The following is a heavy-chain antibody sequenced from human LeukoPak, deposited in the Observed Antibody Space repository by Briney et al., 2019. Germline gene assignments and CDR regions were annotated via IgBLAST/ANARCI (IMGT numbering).Heavy chain of an antibody. CDR2: IYYSGST. CDR3: ARAVFWGGRGAELDS. J-gene: IGHJ4*02. D-gene: IGHD3-3*01. V-gene: IGHV4-38-2*01. CDR1: GLTFSRYS. Sequence: GSLRLSCAASGLTFSRYSMNWVRQAPGKGLEWIGSIYYSGSTYYNPSLKGRVTISVDTSKNQFSLRLSSVTAADTAIYYCARAVFWGGRGAELDSWGQGTLVTVSS.